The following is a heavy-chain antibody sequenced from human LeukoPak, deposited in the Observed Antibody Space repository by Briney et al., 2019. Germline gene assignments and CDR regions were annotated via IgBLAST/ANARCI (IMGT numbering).Heavy chain of an antibody. D-gene: IGHD3-10*01. CDR1: GYTFTGYY. Sequence: ASVKLSCKASGYTFTGYYMHWVRQAPGQGLEWMGWINPNSGGTSYAHNFQGRFTMTRDTSISTRYMELSRLRSDDTAVYYCARGKFTMVRGVKCPDYWGQGTLVTVSS. J-gene: IGHJ4*02. V-gene: IGHV1-2*02. CDR3: ARGKFTMVRGVKCPDY. CDR2: INPNSGGT.